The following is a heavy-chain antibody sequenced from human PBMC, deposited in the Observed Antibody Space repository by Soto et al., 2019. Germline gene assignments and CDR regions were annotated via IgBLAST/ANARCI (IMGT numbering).Heavy chain of an antibody. D-gene: IGHD7-27*01. CDR2: ISWNSGSI. Sequence: PGGSLRLSCAASGFTFDDYAMHWVRQAPGKGLEWVSGISWNSGSIGYADSVKGRFTISRDNAKNSLYLQMNSLRAEDTALYYSAIDIRHGETEPDIWGQGTMVTVSS. V-gene: IGHV3-9*01. J-gene: IGHJ3*02. CDR1: GFTFDDYA. CDR3: AIDIRHGETEPDI.